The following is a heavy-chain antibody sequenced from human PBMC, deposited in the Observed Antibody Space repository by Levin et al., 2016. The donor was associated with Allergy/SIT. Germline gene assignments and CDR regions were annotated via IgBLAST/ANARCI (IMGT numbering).Heavy chain of an antibody. D-gene: IGHD4-11*01. CDR3: ARQGAGVTRFDY. CDR1: GGSISSSSYY. V-gene: IGHV4-39*01. CDR2: IYYSGST. Sequence: SETLSLTCTVSGGSISSSSYYWGWIRQPPGKGLEWIGSIYYSGSTYYNPSLKSRVTISVDTSKNQFSLKLSSVTAADTAVYYCARQGAGVTRFDYWGQGTLVTVSS. J-gene: IGHJ4*02.